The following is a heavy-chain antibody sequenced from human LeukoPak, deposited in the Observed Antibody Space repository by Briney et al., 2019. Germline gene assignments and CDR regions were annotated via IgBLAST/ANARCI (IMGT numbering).Heavy chain of an antibody. CDR3: ANHRRGSNP. V-gene: IGHV3-23*01. CDR2: ISGSAHKI. J-gene: IGHJ5*02. Sequence: GGSLRLSCVASGITFSNYAVSRVRQAPEKGLDWVSVISGSAHKIRYADSVKGRFTISRDNSENIVYLQMNNLRAEDTAVYYCANHRRGSNPWGQGTLVTVSS. CDR1: GITFSNYA. D-gene: IGHD3-10*01.